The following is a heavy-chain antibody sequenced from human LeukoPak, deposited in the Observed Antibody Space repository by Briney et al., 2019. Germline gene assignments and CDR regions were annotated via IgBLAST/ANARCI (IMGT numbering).Heavy chain of an antibody. D-gene: IGHD2-2*01. J-gene: IGHJ6*03. CDR2: IIPIFHTG. CDR3: AKAPPGGCSSTSCYSIFRYYYYMDV. V-gene: IGHV1-69*05. Sequence: SVKVSCKASGSSFSSFAFSWVRQAPGQGLEWVGGIIPIFHTGNYAQKFQGRVTMTTDTSTSTAYMELRSLRSDDTAVYYCAKAPPGGCSSTSCYSIFRYYYYMDVWGKGTTVTISS. CDR1: GSSFSSFA.